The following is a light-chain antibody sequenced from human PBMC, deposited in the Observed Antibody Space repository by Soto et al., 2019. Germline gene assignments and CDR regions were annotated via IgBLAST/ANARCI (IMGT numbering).Light chain of an antibody. CDR3: CSYAGRSNDV. V-gene: IGLV2-11*01. Sequence: QSALTQPRSVSGSPGQSVTISCTGTSSDVGGYNHVSWYQQHPRKAPKVIIYDVINRPSGVPDRFSGSKSGNTASLTISGLQAEDEADYYCCSYAGRSNDVFGIGTKLTVL. CDR1: SSDVGGYNH. CDR2: DVI. J-gene: IGLJ1*01.